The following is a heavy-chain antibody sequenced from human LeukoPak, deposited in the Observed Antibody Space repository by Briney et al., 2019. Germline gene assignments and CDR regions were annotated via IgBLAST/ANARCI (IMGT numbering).Heavy chain of an antibody. CDR1: GYTFTGYY. D-gene: IGHD2-2*01. J-gene: IGHJ4*02. V-gene: IGHV1-2*02. CDR3: ARDVGEYCSSVSCYASDY. Sequence: GASVKVSCKASGYTFTGYYMHWVRQAPGQGLEWMGWINPSSGGTNYAQKFQGRVTTTRDTSISTAYMELSRLRSDDTAVYYCARDVGEYCSSVSCYASDYWGQGTLVTVSS. CDR2: INPSSGGT.